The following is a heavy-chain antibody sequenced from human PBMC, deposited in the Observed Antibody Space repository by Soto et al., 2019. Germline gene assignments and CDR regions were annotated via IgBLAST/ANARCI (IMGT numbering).Heavy chain of an antibody. CDR2: ISSSSSYI. Sequence: GGSLRLSCAASGFTFSSYSMNWVRQAPGKGLEWVSSISSSSSYIYYADSVKGRFTISRDNAKNSLYLQMNSLRAEDTAVYYCARSPAYCGGDCYLYYFDYWGQGTLVTVSS. J-gene: IGHJ4*02. D-gene: IGHD2-21*01. CDR1: GFTFSSYS. V-gene: IGHV3-21*01. CDR3: ARSPAYCGGDCYLYYFDY.